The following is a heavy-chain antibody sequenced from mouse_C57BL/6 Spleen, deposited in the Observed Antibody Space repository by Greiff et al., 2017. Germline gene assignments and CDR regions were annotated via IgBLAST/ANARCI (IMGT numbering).Heavy chain of an antibody. CDR3: ASLYGNYDAY. Sequence: QVQLQQPGAELVKPGASVKMSCKASGYTFTSYWITWVKQRPGQGLEWIGDIHPGSGSTNYNEKFKSKDTLTVDTSSSTAYMQLSSVTSEDSAVYYCASLYGNYDAYWGQGTLVTVSA. CDR2: IHPGSGST. CDR1: GYTFTSYW. V-gene: IGHV1-55*01. J-gene: IGHJ3*01. D-gene: IGHD2-10*02.